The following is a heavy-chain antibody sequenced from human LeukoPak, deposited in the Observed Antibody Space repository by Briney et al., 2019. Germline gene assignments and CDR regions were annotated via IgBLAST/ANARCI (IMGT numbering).Heavy chain of an antibody. D-gene: IGHD2-15*01. Sequence: PGGSLRLSCAASGFTFSSYGMHWVRQAPGKGLEWVAVISYDGSNKYYADSVKGRFTISRDNSKNTLYLRMNSLRAEDTAVYYCAKVTPYCSGGSCYHSFYYGMDVWGQGTTVTVSS. CDR1: GFTFSSYG. V-gene: IGHV3-30*18. CDR3: AKVTPYCSGGSCYHSFYYGMDV. CDR2: ISYDGSNK. J-gene: IGHJ6*02.